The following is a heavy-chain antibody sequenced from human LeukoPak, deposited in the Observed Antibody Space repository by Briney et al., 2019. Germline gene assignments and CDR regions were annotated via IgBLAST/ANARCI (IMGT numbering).Heavy chain of an antibody. D-gene: IGHD1-26*01. CDR1: GYTFTSYG. CDR2: INPNSGGT. J-gene: IGHJ3*02. CDR3: ARSVGATDAFDI. V-gene: IGHV1-2*02. Sequence: ASVKVSCKASGYTFTSYGISWVRQAPGQGLEWMGWINPNSGGTNYAQKFQGRVTMTRDTSISTAYMELSRLRSDDTAVYYCARSVGATDAFDIWGQGTMVTVSS.